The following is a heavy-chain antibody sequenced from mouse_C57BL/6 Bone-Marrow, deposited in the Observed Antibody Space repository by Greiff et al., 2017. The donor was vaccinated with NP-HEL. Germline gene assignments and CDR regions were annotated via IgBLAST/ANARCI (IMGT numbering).Heavy chain of an antibody. J-gene: IGHJ2*01. D-gene: IGHD1-1*01. CDR2: ISNLAYSI. CDR1: GFTFSDYG. CDR3: ARQGIYYGFDY. Sequence: EVQVVESGGGLVQPGGSLKLSCAASGFTFSDYGMAWVRQAPRKGPEWVAFISNLAYSIYYADTVTGRFTISSENAKNTLYLEMSSLRSEDTAMYYCARQGIYYGFDYWGQGTTLTVSS. V-gene: IGHV5-15*01.